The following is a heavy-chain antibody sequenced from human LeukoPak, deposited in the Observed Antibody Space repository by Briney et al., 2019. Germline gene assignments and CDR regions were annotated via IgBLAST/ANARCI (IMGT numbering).Heavy chain of an antibody. CDR1: GGSISSYY. V-gene: IGHV4-59*01. J-gene: IGHJ4*02. CDR3: VRPESAGTKYRFDY. Sequence: SETLSLTCTVSGGSISSYYWSWIRQTPGKGLEWIGYKYYDGNSGNTNYNPSLESRVTISVDTSKNHVSLNLTSVTAADTAVYYCVRPESAGTKYRFDYWGQGALVTVSS. CDR2: KYYDGNSGNT. D-gene: IGHD1-1*01.